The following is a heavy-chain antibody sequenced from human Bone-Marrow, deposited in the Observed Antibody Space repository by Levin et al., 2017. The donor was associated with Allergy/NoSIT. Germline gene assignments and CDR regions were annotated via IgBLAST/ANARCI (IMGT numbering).Heavy chain of an antibody. J-gene: IGHJ5*02. CDR2: ISKTGNTI. Sequence: KSGGSLRLSCEASGFSFSDNYMSWIRQAPGKGLEWVSYISKTGNTIYYADSVKGRFTISRDNAKNSLYLQMNSLRVEDTAVYYCARDRDETPIDDEEMLAATLGWFDPWGQGTLVVVSS. V-gene: IGHV3-11*01. D-gene: IGHD2-15*01. CDR3: ARDRDETPIDDEEMLAATLGWFDP. CDR1: GFSFSDNY.